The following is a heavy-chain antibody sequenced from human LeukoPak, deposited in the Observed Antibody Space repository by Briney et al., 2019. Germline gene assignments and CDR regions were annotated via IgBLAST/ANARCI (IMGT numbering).Heavy chain of an antibody. CDR1: GFTFSSYA. D-gene: IGHD4-17*01. CDR3: ARGTVTIVGEDWFDP. J-gene: IGHJ5*02. V-gene: IGHV3-30-3*01. CDR2: ISYDGSNK. Sequence: PGGSLRLSCAASGFTFSSYAMHWVRQAPGKGLEGVAVISYDGSNKYYADSVKGRFTISRDNSKNTLYLQMNSLRAEDTAVYYCARGTVTIVGEDWFDPWGQGTLVTVSS.